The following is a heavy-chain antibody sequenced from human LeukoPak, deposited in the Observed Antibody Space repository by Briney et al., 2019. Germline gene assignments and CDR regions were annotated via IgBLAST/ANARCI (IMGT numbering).Heavy chain of an antibody. Sequence: PGGSLRLSCAASGFTFSSYSMNWVRQAPGKGLEWVSSISSSSIYIYYADSVKGRFTISRDNAKNSLYLHMNSLRAEDTAVYYCASLEWLFTYWGQGTLVTVSS. CDR1: GFTFSSYS. D-gene: IGHD3-3*01. CDR3: ASLEWLFTY. CDR2: ISSSSIYI. V-gene: IGHV3-21*01. J-gene: IGHJ4*02.